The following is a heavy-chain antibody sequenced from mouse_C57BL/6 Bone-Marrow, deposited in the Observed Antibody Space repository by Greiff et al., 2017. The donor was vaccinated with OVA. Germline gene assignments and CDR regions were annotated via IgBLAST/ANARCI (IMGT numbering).Heavy chain of an antibody. J-gene: IGHJ4*01. D-gene: IGHD2-3*01. Sequence: VNVVESGPGLVAPSQCLSITCTVSGFSLTSYAISWVSQPPGKGLEWLGVLCPGGGTNYNSALNSSLSICNDNSKSHVFFKMNSLQTDDTARYYGARKGGYYYYAMDYWGQGTSVTVSS. CDR3: ARKGGYYYYAMDY. CDR2: LCPGGGT. V-gene: IGHV2-9-1*01. CDR1: GFSLTSYA.